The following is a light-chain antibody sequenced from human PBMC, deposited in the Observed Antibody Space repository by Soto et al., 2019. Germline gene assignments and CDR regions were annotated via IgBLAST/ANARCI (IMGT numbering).Light chain of an antibody. CDR1: QSVSSSY. CDR2: DAS. V-gene: IGKV3-20*01. CDR3: QQYGSSPMYT. Sequence: EIVLTQSPGTLSLSPGERATLSCRASQSVSSSYLAWYQQKPGQAPRLLIYDASSRATGIPDRFSGSGSGTDFTLTISRLEPEDFAVYYCQQYGSSPMYTCGQGTKLEIK. J-gene: IGKJ2*01.